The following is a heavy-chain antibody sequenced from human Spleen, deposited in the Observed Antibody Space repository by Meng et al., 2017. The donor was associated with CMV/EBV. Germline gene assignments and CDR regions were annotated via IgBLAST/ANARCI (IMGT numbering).Heavy chain of an antibody. CDR1: GYTLTELS. Sequence: ASVKVSCKVSGYTLTELSMHWVRQAPGKGLEWMGWINPNSGGTNYAQKFQGRVTMTRDTSISTAYMELSRLRSDDTAVYYCARSAAGYYFDYWGQGTLVTVSS. D-gene: IGHD6-13*01. CDR3: ARSAAGYYFDY. J-gene: IGHJ4*02. V-gene: IGHV1-2*02. CDR2: INPNSGGT.